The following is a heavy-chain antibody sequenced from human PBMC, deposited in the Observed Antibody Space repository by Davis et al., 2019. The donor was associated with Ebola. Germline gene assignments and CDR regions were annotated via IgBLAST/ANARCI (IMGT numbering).Heavy chain of an antibody. Sequence: GESLKISCAASGFTFSSYAMSWVRQAPGKGLEWVSAISGSGGSIYYADSVKGRFTISRDNAKNSLYLQMNSLRDEDTAVYYCARDDHYDFWSGPADYWGQGTLVTVSS. CDR2: ISGSGGSI. CDR1: GFTFSSYA. J-gene: IGHJ4*02. D-gene: IGHD3-3*01. V-gene: IGHV3-23*01. CDR3: ARDDHYDFWSGPADY.